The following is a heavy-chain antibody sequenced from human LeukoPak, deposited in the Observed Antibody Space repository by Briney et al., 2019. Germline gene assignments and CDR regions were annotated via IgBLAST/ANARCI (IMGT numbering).Heavy chain of an antibody. CDR2: IDYTGGT. CDR1: GGSISPYY. V-gene: IGHV4-59*01. J-gene: IGHJ3*02. CDR3: AREDVSSDDDAFDI. D-gene: IGHD3-22*01. Sequence: SETLSLTCTASGGSISPYYWSWIRQPPGKGLEWIGYIDYTGGTSYSPSLKSRVTISLDTSNNQFSLKLDSVTAADTAVYYCAREDVSSDDDAFDIWGQGTMVTVSS.